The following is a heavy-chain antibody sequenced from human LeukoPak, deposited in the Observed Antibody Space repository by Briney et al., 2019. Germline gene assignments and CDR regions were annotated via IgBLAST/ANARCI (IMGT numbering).Heavy chain of an antibody. CDR1: GFTFSSYG. J-gene: IGHJ4*01. D-gene: IGHD1-1*01. Sequence: GRSLRLSCAASGFTFSSYGMHWVRQAPGKGLEWVAVISYDGSNKYYADSVKGRFTISRDNSKNTLYLQMNSLRAEDTAVYYRCLSNNLAYYLYHLGPGTLVTVSS. CDR2: ISYDGSNK. V-gene: IGHV3-30*03. CDR3: CLSNNLAYYLYH.